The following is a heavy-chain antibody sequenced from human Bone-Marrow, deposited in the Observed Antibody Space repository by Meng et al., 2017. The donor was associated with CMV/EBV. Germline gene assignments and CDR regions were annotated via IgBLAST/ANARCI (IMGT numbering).Heavy chain of an antibody. V-gene: IGHV3-30*03. CDR2: ISYEGRDK. J-gene: IGHJ4*02. CDR3: ARVLSPNWEVFDD. D-gene: IGHD7-27*01. CDR1: GFTFSNAW. Sequence: GESLKISCVVSGFTFSNAWMSWVRQAPGKGLEWVAFISYEGRDKFYGDSVKGRFTISRDNSKNTLYLQMNSLRAEDTAVYYCARVLSPNWEVFDDWGQGTLVTVSS.